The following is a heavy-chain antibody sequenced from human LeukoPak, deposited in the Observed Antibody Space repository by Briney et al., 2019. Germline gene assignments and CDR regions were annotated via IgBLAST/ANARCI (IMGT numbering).Heavy chain of an antibody. Sequence: GESLKISCKGSGYSFTSYWIGWVRQMPGKGLEWMGIIYPGDSDTRYSPSFQGQVTISADKSISTAYLQWSSLKASDTAMYYCARQSCSSTSCYVGGCYYYGMDVWGKGTTVTVSS. V-gene: IGHV5-51*01. CDR1: GYSFTSYW. CDR2: IYPGDSDT. D-gene: IGHD2-2*01. CDR3: ARQSCSSTSCYVGGCYYYGMDV. J-gene: IGHJ6*04.